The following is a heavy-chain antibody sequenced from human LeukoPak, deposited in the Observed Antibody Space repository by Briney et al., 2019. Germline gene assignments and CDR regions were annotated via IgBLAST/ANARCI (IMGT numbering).Heavy chain of an antibody. D-gene: IGHD6-13*01. J-gene: IGHJ4*02. CDR3: VKDLYKGDSASWYFFHY. CDR1: GFIISDYA. V-gene: IGHV3-64D*06. Sequence: GGSLRLSCSASGFIISDYAMRWVRQAPGKGLEYVSAISANGGSTYYADSVTGRFTISRDTSKNTLYLQMSSLRAEDTAMYHCVKDLYKGDSASWYFFHYWGQGTLVTVSS. CDR2: ISANGGST.